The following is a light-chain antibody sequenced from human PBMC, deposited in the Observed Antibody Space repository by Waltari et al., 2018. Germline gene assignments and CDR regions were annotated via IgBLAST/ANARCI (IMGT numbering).Light chain of an antibody. CDR3: NSYAGSSSWV. CDR2: DVS. J-gene: IGLJ3*02. CDR1: SSDVGLYNY. V-gene: IGLV2-14*01. Sequence: QFALTQPASVSGSPGQSITISRTGTSSDVGLYNYVSWYQQHPGKAPKLMIYDVSERPSGVSNRFSGSKSGNTASLTISGLQAEDEADYYCNSYAGSSSWVFGGGTKLTVL.